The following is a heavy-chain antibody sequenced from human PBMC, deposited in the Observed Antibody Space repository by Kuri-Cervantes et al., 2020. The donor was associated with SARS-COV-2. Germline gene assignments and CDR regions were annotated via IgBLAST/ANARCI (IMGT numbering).Heavy chain of an antibody. Sequence: ASVKVSCKASGYTFTSYYMHWVRQAPGQGLEWMGIINPSGGSTSYAQKFQGRVTMTRDTSTSTVYMELSSLRSEDTAVYYCARDFVGYCSGGSCYPDAFDIWGQGTMVTVSS. D-gene: IGHD2-15*01. CDR2: INPSGGST. V-gene: IGHV1-46*01. J-gene: IGHJ3*02. CDR3: ARDFVGYCSGGSCYPDAFDI. CDR1: GYTFTSYY.